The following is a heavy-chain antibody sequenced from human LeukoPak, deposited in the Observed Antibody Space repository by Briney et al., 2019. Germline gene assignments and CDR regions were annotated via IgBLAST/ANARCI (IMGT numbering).Heavy chain of an antibody. CDR1: GYTSTYYY. V-gene: IGHV1-46*01. J-gene: IGHJ4*02. CDR2: INPSNGNT. Sequence: ASVKVSCKASGYTSTYYYIHWVRQAPGQGLEWMGKINPSNGNTDYAQKFQDRVTLTGDASTSTVYMEVSSLRPEDTAVYYCARSPYTYGSLFYLDYWGQGTLVTVSS. D-gene: IGHD5-18*01. CDR3: ARSPYTYGSLFYLDY.